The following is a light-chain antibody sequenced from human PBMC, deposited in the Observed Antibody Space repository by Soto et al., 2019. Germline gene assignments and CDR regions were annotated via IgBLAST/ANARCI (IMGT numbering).Light chain of an antibody. CDR3: LQSNSYPWT. CDR2: AAS. CDR1: QGITND. J-gene: IGKJ1*01. V-gene: IGKV1-17*01. Sequence: DIQMTQSPSSLSASVGDRVTITCRASQGITNDLGWYQQKPGKAPKRLIYAASSLLSGVPSRFSGSGSGTEFTLTIRSLQPEDVATYYCLQSNSYPWTFGQGNKVESK.